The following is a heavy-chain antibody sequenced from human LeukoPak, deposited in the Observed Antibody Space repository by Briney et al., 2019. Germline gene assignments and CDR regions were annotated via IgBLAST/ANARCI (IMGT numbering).Heavy chain of an antibody. V-gene: IGHV3-30*04. CDR3: ARLGRGYRYYFDY. J-gene: IGHJ4*02. CDR1: GFTFTGHS. CDR2: VAHDEKTI. D-gene: IGHD3-22*01. Sequence: PGGSLRLSCVASGFTFTGHSMHWVRQAPGKGLEWVAVVAHDEKTIFYADSLKGRFTVSRDNSKNTVYLQMNSLRAEDTAVYYCARLGRGYRYYFDYWGQGTLVTVSS.